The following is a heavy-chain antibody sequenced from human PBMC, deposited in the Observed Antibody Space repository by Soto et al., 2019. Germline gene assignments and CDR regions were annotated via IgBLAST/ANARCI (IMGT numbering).Heavy chain of an antibody. CDR3: ATGAITVFGVVIVMSAFDI. J-gene: IGHJ3*02. CDR1: GYTLTELS. V-gene: IGHV1-24*01. D-gene: IGHD3-3*01. CDR2: FDPEDGET. Sequence: GASVKVSCKVSGYTLTELSMHWVRQAPGKGLEWMGGFDPEDGETIYAQKFQGRVTMTEDTSTDTAYMELSGLRSEDTAVYYCATGAITVFGVVIVMSAFDIWGQGTMVTVSS.